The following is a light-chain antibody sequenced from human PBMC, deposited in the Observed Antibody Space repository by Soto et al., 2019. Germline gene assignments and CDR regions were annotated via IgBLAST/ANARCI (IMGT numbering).Light chain of an antibody. CDR1: QDIYSY. CDR3: QHFKDYPLT. V-gene: IGKV1-9*01. CDR2: AAS. J-gene: IGKJ4*01. Sequence: DIQLTQSPSFLSASGGDRVTITCRASQDIYSYLAWYQQKPGQAPKLLIYAASTLQGGVPSRFSGSRSGTQFTLTISSLQPEDSATYYCQHFKDYPLTFGGGTKVEIK.